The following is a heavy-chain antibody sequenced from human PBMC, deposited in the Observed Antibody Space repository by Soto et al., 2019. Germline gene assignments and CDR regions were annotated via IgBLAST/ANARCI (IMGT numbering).Heavy chain of an antibody. V-gene: IGHV1-46*01. CDR2: INPSGGST. CDR3: ARLDYYDSSGYRMDV. J-gene: IGHJ6*02. D-gene: IGHD3-22*01. CDR1: GYTFTSYY. Sequence: ASVKASCKASGYTFTSYYMHWVRQAPGQGLEWMGIINPSGGSTSYAQKFQGRVTMTRDTSTSTVYMELSSLRSEDTAVYYCARLDYYDSSGYRMDVWGQGTTVTVSS.